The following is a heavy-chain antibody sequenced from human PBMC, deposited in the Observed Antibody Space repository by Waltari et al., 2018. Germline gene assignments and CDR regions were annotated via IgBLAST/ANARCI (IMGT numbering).Heavy chain of an antibody. CDR1: GGSISSSNR. CDR3: ASRMGAMAQG. D-gene: IGHD3-10*01. J-gene: IGHJ4*02. CDR2: IYHSGST. V-gene: IGHV4-4*02. Sequence: QVQMQESGPGLAKPSWTLYHTCAVSGGSISSSNRWSWVRQSPGKGLEWIGEIYHSGSTNYNPSLKRRVTISEDKSKNQFSLKLTSVTAADAAVYYCASRMGAMAQGWGQGTLVTVSS.